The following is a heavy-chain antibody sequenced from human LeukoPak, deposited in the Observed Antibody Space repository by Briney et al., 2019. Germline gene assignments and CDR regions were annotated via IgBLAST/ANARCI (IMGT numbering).Heavy chain of an antibody. V-gene: IGHV3-33*01. D-gene: IGHD6-19*01. Sequence: GGSLRLSCAASGFTFSSYGMHWVRQAPGKGLEWVAVIWYDGSNKYYADSVKGRFTISRDNSKNTLYLQMNSLRAEDTAVYYCASSGGSGPKHGYFQHWGQGTLVTISS. J-gene: IGHJ1*01. CDR2: IWYDGSNK. CDR1: GFTFSSYG. CDR3: ASSGGSGPKHGYFQH.